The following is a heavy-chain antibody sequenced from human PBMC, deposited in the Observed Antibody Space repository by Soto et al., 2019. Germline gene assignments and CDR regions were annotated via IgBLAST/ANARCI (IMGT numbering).Heavy chain of an antibody. V-gene: IGHV4-39*01. CDR2: IYYSGST. D-gene: IGHD3-10*01. Sequence: PSETLSLTCTVSGGSISGSSYYWGWIRQPPGKGLEWIGSIYYSGSTYYNPSLKSRVTISVDTSKNQFSLKLSSVTAADTAVYYCATSGSGSYYYFDYWGQGTLVTVS. J-gene: IGHJ4*02. CDR1: GGSISGSSYY. CDR3: ATSGSGSYYYFDY.